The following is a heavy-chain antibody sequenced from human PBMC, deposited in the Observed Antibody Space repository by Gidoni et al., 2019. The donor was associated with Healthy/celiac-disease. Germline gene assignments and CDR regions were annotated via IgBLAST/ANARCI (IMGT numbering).Heavy chain of an antibody. CDR2: ISTIGSYI. V-gene: IGHV3-21*01. CDR3: ARFRAAAAYDAFDI. CDR1: GFTFSTYS. Sequence: EVQLVESGGGLVKPGGSLRISCAASGFTFSTYSMTWVRQTPGKGLEWVSSISTIGSYIYYADSVKGRFTISRDNAKNSLYLQMNSLRAEDTAVYYCARFRAAAAYDAFDIWGQGTMVTVSS. J-gene: IGHJ3*02. D-gene: IGHD6-13*01.